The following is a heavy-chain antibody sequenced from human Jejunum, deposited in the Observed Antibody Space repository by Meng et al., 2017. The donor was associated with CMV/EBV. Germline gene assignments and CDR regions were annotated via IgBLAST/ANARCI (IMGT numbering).Heavy chain of an antibody. CDR2: INPNTGGT. Sequence: TFTDHYIHLVRQAPGQGLEWMSWINPNTGGTNYAQIFQGRITMTWDTSISAAYMKLTSLTSDDTAVYYCARGGYDFWSAKSPFDYWGQGTLVTVSS. J-gene: IGHJ4*02. D-gene: IGHD3-3*01. CDR1: TFTDHY. V-gene: IGHV1-2*02. CDR3: ARGGYDFWSAKSPFDY.